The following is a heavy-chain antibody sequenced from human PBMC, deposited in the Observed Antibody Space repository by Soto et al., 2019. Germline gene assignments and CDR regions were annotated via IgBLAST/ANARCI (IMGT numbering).Heavy chain of an antibody. J-gene: IGHJ4*02. Sequence: EVQLLESGGGLVQPGGSLRLSCAASGFTFSSYAMSWVRQAPGKGLEWVSAISGSGGSTYYADSVKGRFTISRDNSKNTLYLQMNSLRAEDTAVYYCAKDHPDYYYSSGYYPELSGYWGQVTLVTVSS. D-gene: IGHD3-22*01. CDR1: GFTFSSYA. V-gene: IGHV3-23*01. CDR3: AKDHPDYYYSSGYYPELSGY. CDR2: ISGSGGST.